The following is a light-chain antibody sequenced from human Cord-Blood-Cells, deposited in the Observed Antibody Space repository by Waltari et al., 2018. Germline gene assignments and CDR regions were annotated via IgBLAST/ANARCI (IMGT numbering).Light chain of an antibody. J-gene: IGLJ1*01. V-gene: IGLV2-14*01. CDR3: SSYTSSSTLEV. CDR2: EVS. CDR1: SSDVGGYNY. Sequence: QSALTQPASVSGSPGQSITISCTGTSSDVGGYNYVSWYQQHPGKAPKLMIYEVSNRPSGGSNLFSGSKAGNTASLTISGLQAEDEADYYCSSYTSSSTLEVFGTGTKVTVL.